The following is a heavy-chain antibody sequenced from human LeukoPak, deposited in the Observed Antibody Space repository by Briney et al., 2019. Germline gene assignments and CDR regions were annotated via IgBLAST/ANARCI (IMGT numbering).Heavy chain of an antibody. Sequence: GGSLRLSRAASGFTFSSYWMSWVRQAPGKGLEWVANIKQDGSEKYYVDSVKGRFTISRDNAKNSLYLQMNSLRAEDTAVYYCARVGPAMVRGVIYYFDYWGQGTLVTVSS. J-gene: IGHJ4*02. CDR2: IKQDGSEK. CDR1: GFTFSSYW. D-gene: IGHD3-10*01. CDR3: ARVGPAMVRGVIYYFDY. V-gene: IGHV3-7*01.